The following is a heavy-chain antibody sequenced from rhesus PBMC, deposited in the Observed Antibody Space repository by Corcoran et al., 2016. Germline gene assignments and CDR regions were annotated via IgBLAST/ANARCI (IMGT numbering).Heavy chain of an antibody. J-gene: IGHJ4*01. D-gene: IGHD4-23*01. CDR1: GFTFSSYA. CDR3: AKGQYNNFESYFDY. CDR2: IDGGGSRT. Sequence: EVQLVETGGGLVQPGGSLKLSCAASGFTFSSYAMSWVRQAPGKGLEWVSVIDGGGSRTSQPASVKARFTISRDNSKNTLSLQMNSLRAEDTAVYYCAKGQYNNFESYFDYWGQGVLVTVSS. V-gene: IGHV3S5*01.